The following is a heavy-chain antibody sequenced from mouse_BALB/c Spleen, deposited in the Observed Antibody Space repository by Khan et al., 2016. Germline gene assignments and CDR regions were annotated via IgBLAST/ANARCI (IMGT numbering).Heavy chain of an antibody. CDR3: ARRGGDYVDY. CDR2: IYWDDDK. Sequence: QVTLKESGPGILQPSQTLSLTCSFSGFSLSTSGMGVSWIRQPSGKGLEWLTHIYWDDDKRYNPSLKSRLTISKDTSSNQVFLKITSVDTADAATYFCARRGGDYVDYWGQGTTLTVSS. CDR1: GFSLSTSGMG. V-gene: IGHV8-12*01. J-gene: IGHJ2*01.